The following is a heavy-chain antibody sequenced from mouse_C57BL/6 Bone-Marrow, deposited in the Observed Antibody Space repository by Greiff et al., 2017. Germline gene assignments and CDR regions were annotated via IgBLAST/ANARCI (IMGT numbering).Heavy chain of an antibody. CDR2: ISTYYGDA. Sequence: QVQLQQSGPELVRPGVSVKISCKGSGYTFTDYAMHWVKQSHAKSLEWIGVISTYYGDASSNQKFKDKATMTIDKSSSTAYMELARLTSEDYAVYYCARSPGYYYVSSGWFAYWGKGTMVTVSA. D-gene: IGHD1-1*01. J-gene: IGHJ3*01. V-gene: IGHV1-67*01. CDR1: GYTFTDYA. CDR3: ARSPGYYYVSSGWFAY.